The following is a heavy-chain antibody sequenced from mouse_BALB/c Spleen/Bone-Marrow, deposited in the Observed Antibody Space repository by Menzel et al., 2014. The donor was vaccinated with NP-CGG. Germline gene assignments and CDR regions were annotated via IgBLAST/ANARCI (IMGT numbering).Heavy chain of an antibody. Sequence: VKLMESGPGLVAPSQSLSITCTVSGFSLTTYGVHWVRQPPGKGLEWLVVIWSDGNTTYNSALKSRLSISKDNSKSQVFLKMNSLQTDDTAMYYCARNPYGNYAMDYWGQGTPVTVSS. CDR1: GFSLTTYG. CDR2: IWSDGNT. CDR3: ARNPYGNYAMDY. D-gene: IGHD2-10*02. J-gene: IGHJ4*01. V-gene: IGHV2-6*02.